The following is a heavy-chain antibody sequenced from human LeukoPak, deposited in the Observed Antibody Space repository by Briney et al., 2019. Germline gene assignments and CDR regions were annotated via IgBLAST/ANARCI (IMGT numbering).Heavy chain of an antibody. Sequence: PSETLSLTCAVYGGSFSVYYWSWIRQPPGKGLEWIGEINHSGSTNYNPSLKSRVTISVDTSKNQFSLKLSSVTAADTAVYYCARGLNYYDSSGYAWGQGTLVTVSS. CDR2: INHSGST. CDR1: GGSFSVYY. D-gene: IGHD3-22*01. J-gene: IGHJ5*02. CDR3: ARGLNYYDSSGYA. V-gene: IGHV4-34*01.